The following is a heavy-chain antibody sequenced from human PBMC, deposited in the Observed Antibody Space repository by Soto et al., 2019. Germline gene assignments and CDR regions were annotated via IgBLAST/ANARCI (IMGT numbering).Heavy chain of an antibody. CDR2: IYYSGST. CDR3: AREGFGELSAYGMDV. Sequence: QVQLQESGPGLVKPSETLSLTCTVSGGSISSYYWSWIRQPPGKGLEWIGYIYYSGSTNYNPSLKRRVTISVDTSKNQFSLKLSSVTAADTAVYYCAREGFGELSAYGMDVWGQGTTVTVSS. D-gene: IGHD3-10*01. CDR1: GGSISSYY. V-gene: IGHV4-59*01. J-gene: IGHJ6*02.